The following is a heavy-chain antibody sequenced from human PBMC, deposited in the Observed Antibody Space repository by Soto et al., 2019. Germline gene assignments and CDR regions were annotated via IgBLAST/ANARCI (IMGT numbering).Heavy chain of an antibody. V-gene: IGHV4-59*01. CDR1: GGSISSYY. Sequence: QVQLQESGPGLVKPSETLCLTCTVSGGSISSYYWSRIRQPPGKGLEWIGYIYYSGSTNYNPSLKSRVTISVDTSKNQFSLKLSSVTAAVTAVYYCARDYYGSGSYYRPANWYFDLWGRGTLVTVSS. CDR2: IYYSGST. CDR3: ARDYYGSGSYYRPANWYFDL. J-gene: IGHJ2*01. D-gene: IGHD3-10*01.